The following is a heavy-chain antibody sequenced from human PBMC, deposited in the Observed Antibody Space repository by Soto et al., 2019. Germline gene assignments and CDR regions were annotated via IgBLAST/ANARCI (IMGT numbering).Heavy chain of an antibody. CDR3: AKGSVDTAMARVNHYGMDV. Sequence: GGSLRLSCAASGFTFSSYAMHWVRQAPGKGLEWVAVISYDGSNKYYADSVKGRFTISRDNSKNTLYLQMNSLRAEDTAVYYCAKGSVDTAMARVNHYGMDVWGQGTTVTVSS. CDR2: ISYDGSNK. J-gene: IGHJ6*02. V-gene: IGHV3-30-3*01. CDR1: GFTFSSYA. D-gene: IGHD5-18*01.